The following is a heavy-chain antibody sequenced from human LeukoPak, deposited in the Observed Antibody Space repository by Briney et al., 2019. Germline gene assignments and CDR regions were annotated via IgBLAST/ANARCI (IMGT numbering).Heavy chain of an antibody. V-gene: IGHV4-61*02. J-gene: IGHJ3*02. CDR1: GASISSGSYY. Sequence: TSSETLSLTCTVSGASISSGSYYWSWIRQPAGKGLEWIGRIYTSGSTNYNPSLKSRVTISVDTSKNQFSLKLSSVTAADTAVYYCARGIVVTWAFDIWGQGTMVSVSS. D-gene: IGHD3-22*01. CDR3: ARGIVVTWAFDI. CDR2: IYTSGST.